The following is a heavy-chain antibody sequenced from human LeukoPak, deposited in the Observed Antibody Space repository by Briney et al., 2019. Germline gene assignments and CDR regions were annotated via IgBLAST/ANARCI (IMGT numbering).Heavy chain of an antibody. Sequence: PSETLSLTCAVSGGSISSSNWWSWVRQPPGKGLEWIGEIYHSGSTYYNPSLKSRVTISVDTSKNQFSLKLSSVTAADTAVYYCASYYDSSGYYGYNWFDPWGQGTLVTVSS. D-gene: IGHD3-22*01. CDR3: ASYYDSSGYYGYNWFDP. J-gene: IGHJ5*02. CDR2: IYHSGST. V-gene: IGHV4-4*02. CDR1: GGSISSSNW.